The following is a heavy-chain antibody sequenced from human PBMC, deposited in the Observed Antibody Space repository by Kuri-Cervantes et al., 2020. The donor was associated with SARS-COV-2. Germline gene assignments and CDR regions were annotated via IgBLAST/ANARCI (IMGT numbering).Heavy chain of an antibody. CDR2: INHSGST. Sequence: SETLSLTCTVSGGSISSYYWSWIRQPPGKGLEWIGEINHSGSTNYNPSLKSRVTISVDTSKNQFSLKLSSVTAADTAVYYCARLQVGALDYWGQGTLVTVSS. V-gene: IGHV4-34*01. CDR3: ARLQVGALDY. D-gene: IGHD1-26*01. CDR1: GGSISSYY. J-gene: IGHJ4*02.